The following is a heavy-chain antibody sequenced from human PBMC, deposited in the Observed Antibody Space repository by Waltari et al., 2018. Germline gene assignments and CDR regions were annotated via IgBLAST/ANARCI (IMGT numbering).Heavy chain of an antibody. J-gene: IGHJ4*02. CDR3: ARGIAGDSYYYFDS. D-gene: IGHD2-21*02. V-gene: IGHV3-21*01. CDR2: VSSSSTYT. CDR1: GFSFSVYG. Sequence: VQVVESGGGLVKPGGSLRLSCVGSGFSFSVYGMNWVRQAPGKGLEWVSSVSSSSTYTYYADSVKGRFSISRDNAKNSLYLQMDSLRADDTALYYCARGIAGDSYYYFDSWGQGTLVTVSS.